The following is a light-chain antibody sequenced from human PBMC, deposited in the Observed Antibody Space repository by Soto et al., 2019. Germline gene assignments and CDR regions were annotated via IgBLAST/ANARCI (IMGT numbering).Light chain of an antibody. J-gene: IGLJ2*01. CDR1: STDFVSYNR. V-gene: IGLV2-18*02. CDR2: EAS. Sequence: QSALTQPPSVSGSPGQSVTISCTGTSTDFVSYNRVSWYQQPPGTAPKLIIYEASNRPSGVPGRFSGSKSGNTASLTISGLQAADEADYHCCSYAGITLFGGGTKLTVL. CDR3: CSYAGITL.